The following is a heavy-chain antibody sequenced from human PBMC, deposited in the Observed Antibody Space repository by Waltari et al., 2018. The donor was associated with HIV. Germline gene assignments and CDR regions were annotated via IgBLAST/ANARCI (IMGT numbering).Heavy chain of an antibody. V-gene: IGHV4-61*02. J-gene: IGHJ4*02. CDR1: GGSISGRGYY. CDR2: SHAGGRN. D-gene: IGHD5-18*01. CDR3: SRGPTAMVTFDS. Sequence: QVQLQESGPGLVKPSQTLSLTCTVSGGSISGRGYYWSWVRQPAGKGLEWIGRSHAGGRNNYNPSLRGPVTISVDASKNQFSLKVTSVNAADTAVYFCSRGPTAMVTFDSWGQGTLVTVSS.